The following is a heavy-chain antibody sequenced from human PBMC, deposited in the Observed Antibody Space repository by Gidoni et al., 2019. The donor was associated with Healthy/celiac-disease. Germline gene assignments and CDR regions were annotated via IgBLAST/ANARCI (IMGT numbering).Heavy chain of an antibody. V-gene: IGHV3-23*01. J-gene: IGHJ6*02. Sequence: VQLLESGGGLVQPGGSLRLSCAASGFTFSSYAMSWVRQAPGKGLEWVSASSGSGGSTYYADSVKGRFTISRDNSKNTLYLQMNSLRAEDTAVYYCANGYSSSSAYYYYGMDVWGQGTTVTVSS. CDR3: ANGYSSSSAYYYYGMDV. CDR1: GFTFSSYA. CDR2: SSGSGGST. D-gene: IGHD6-13*01.